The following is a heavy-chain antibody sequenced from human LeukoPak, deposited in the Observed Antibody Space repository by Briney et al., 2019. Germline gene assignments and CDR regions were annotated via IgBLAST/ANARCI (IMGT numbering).Heavy chain of an antibody. V-gene: IGHV4-59*01. CDR3: ARSNYYYYYMDV. J-gene: IGHJ6*03. CDR2: IYYSGST. D-gene: IGHD2/OR15-2a*01. Sequence: SETLSLTCTVSGGSISSYYWSWTRQPPGKGLEWIGYIYYSGSTNYNPSLKSRVTISVDTSKNQFSLKLSPVTAADTAVYYCARSNYYYYYMDVWGKGTTVTISS. CDR1: GGSISSYY.